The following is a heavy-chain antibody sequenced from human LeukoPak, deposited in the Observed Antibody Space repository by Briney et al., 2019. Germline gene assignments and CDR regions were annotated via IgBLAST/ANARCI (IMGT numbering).Heavy chain of an antibody. CDR3: AKDWVAYYDSSGFYSGDFDY. V-gene: IGHV3-43*02. CDR2: ISGGGGRT. CDR1: GFTYDDYA. J-gene: IGHJ4*02. Sequence: PGGSLRLSCAATGFTYDDYAMHWVRQAPGKGLEWVSLISGGGGRTYYADSVKGRFTICRDNIKNSLYLQMNSLRTEDTALYHCAKDWVAYYDSSGFYSGDFDYWGQGTLVTVSS. D-gene: IGHD3-22*01.